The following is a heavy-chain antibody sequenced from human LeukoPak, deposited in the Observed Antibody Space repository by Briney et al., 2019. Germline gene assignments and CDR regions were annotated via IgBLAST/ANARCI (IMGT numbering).Heavy chain of an antibody. D-gene: IGHD7-27*01. CDR1: GFTFSSYA. Sequence: PGESLRLSCAASGFTFSSYAISWVRQAPGKGLEWVSGISGKGSRTYYADSVKGRFTISRDNSKNTLDLQMNSLRADDTAVYYCAKDYKRAKTGDPPAWYFDYWGQGTLVTVSS. CDR3: AKDYKRAKTGDPPAWYFDY. J-gene: IGHJ4*02. V-gene: IGHV3-23*01. CDR2: ISGKGSRT.